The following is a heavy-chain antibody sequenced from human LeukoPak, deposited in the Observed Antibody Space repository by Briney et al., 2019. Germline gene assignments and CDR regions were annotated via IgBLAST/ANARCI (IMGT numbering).Heavy chain of an antibody. D-gene: IGHD2-21*01. CDR1: GFIFSSYY. CDR2: ISESGEYA. V-gene: IGHV3-21*06. CDR3: ATYSQRIYGGVEY. Sequence: PGGSLRLSCAASGFIFSSYYMNWVRQAPGKGLEWVSCISESGEYAHYPDSLRGRFTISRDNAKNSLYLQMDNLRAEDTAVYYCATYSQRIYGGVEYWGQGTVVSVSS. J-gene: IGHJ4*02.